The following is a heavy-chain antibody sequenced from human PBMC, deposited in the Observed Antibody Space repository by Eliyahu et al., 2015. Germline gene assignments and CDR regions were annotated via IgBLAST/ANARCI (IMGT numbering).Heavy chain of an antibody. J-gene: IGHJ4*02. D-gene: IGHD6-19*01. Sequence: QVQLQESGPGLVKPSETLSLTCXXSGXSISRYYWSWIRQPAGKGLEWIGRIYSSGSTNYNPSLKSRVTMSVDTSKNQFSLKMSSVTAADTAVYYCARDPSFNSGYYDYWGQGTLVTVSS. V-gene: IGHV4-4*07. CDR3: ARDPSFNSGYYDY. CDR2: IYSSGST. CDR1: GXSISRYY.